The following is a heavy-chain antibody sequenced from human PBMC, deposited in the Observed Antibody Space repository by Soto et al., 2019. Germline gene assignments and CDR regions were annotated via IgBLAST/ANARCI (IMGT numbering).Heavy chain of an antibody. CDR2: ISAYNGNT. Sequence: QVQLVQSGAEVKKPGASVKVSCKASGYTFTTYGINWVRQAPGQGLEWMEWISAYNGNTNYAQKREGRVTMTKDTSTSTAYMDLRGVRSDDTAVYYCARVWVGTTFAYYYGMDVWGQWTTVTVSS. CDR1: GYTFTTYG. CDR3: ARVWVGTTFAYYYGMDV. D-gene: IGHD1-1*01. V-gene: IGHV1-18*01. J-gene: IGHJ6*02.